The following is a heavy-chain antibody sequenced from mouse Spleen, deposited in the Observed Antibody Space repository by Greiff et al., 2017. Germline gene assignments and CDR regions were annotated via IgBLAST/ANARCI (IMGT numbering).Heavy chain of an antibody. V-gene: IGHV5-6*01. CDR1: GFTFSSYG. J-gene: IGHJ2*01. CDR2: ISSGGSYT. CDR3: ARQNYDYDADY. Sequence: EVQRVESGGDLVKPGGSLKLSCAASGFTFSSYGMSWVRQTPDKRLEWVATISSGGSYTYYPDSVKGRFTISRDNAKNTLYLQMSSLKSEDTAMYYCARQNYDYDADYWGQGTTLTVSS. D-gene: IGHD2-4*01.